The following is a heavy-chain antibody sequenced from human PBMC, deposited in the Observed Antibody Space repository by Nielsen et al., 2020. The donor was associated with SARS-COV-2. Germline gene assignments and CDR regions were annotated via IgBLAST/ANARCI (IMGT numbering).Heavy chain of an antibody. D-gene: IGHD3-10*01. V-gene: IGHV3-30-3*01. J-gene: IGHJ6*02. Sequence: LKISCAASGFTFSSYAMHWVRQAPGKGLEWVAVISYDGSNKYYADSVKGRFTISRDNSKNTLYLQMNSLRAEDTAVYYCARCITMVRGVPAYYGMDVWGQGTTVTVSS. CDR1: GFTFSSYA. CDR2: ISYDGSNK. CDR3: ARCITMVRGVPAYYGMDV.